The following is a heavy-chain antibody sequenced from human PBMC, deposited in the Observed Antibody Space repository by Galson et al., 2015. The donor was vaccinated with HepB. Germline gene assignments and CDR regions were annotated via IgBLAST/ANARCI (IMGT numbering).Heavy chain of an antibody. CDR1: GYTFTTYG. Sequence: SVKVSCKASGYTFTTYGITWVRQAPRQGLEWMGWISPYNGNKNYAQTLQGRVTMTTDTSTSTAYMELRSLTSDDTAVYYCARAGYSSGWDFWGQGTLVTVSS. D-gene: IGHD6-19*01. CDR2: ISPYNGNK. V-gene: IGHV1-18*01. CDR3: ARAGYSSGWDF. J-gene: IGHJ4*02.